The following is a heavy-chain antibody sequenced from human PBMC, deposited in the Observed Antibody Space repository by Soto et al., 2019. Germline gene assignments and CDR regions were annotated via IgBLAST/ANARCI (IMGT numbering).Heavy chain of an antibody. D-gene: IGHD3-3*01. CDR2: MDPNSGST. V-gene: IGHV1-8*01. J-gene: IGHJ6*02. CDR3: ARERKFDFWRKGLDV. CDR1: GYTFTTYD. Sequence: APVKVSCKASGYTFTTYDANWVRQAPGQGLEWLGWMDPNSGSTGYAQNFQGRITMTRNISRNTAHMELSSLQSEDTAVYYCARERKFDFWRKGLDVWGQGTTVTVSS.